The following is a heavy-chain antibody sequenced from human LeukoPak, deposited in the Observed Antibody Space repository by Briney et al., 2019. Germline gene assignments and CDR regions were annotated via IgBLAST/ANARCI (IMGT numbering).Heavy chain of an antibody. CDR2: INHSGST. CDR1: GGSFSGYY. Sequence: PSETQSLTCAVYGGSFSGYYWSWIRQPPGKGLEWIGEINHSGSTNYNPSLKSRVTISVDTSKNQFSLKLSSVTAADTAVYYCARGLRRLGIWGQGTMVTVSS. J-gene: IGHJ3*02. V-gene: IGHV4-34*01. D-gene: IGHD3-16*01. CDR3: ARGLRRLGI.